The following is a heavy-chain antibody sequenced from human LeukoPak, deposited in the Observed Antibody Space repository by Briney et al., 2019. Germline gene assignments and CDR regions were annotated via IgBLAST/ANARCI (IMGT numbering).Heavy chain of an antibody. J-gene: IGHJ6*03. Sequence: GGSLRLSCAASGFTFSSYSMNWVRQAPGKGLEWVSCIHGSANNYYADSVKGRFTISRDSAKNSLYLEMSSLRVEDTAVYYCVRAFGGYDSQRFYYNMDVWGKGTTVTVSS. CDR2: IHGSANN. CDR1: GFTFSSYS. D-gene: IGHD5-12*01. V-gene: IGHV3-21*06. CDR3: VRAFGGYDSQRFYYNMDV.